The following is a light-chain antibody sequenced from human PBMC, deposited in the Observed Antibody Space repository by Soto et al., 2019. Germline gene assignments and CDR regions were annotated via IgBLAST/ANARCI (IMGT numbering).Light chain of an antibody. J-gene: IGKJ5*01. CDR2: DAS. V-gene: IGKV1-5*01. CDR1: QSINRW. Sequence: DIPMTQSPSTLSASAGDRVTITCRASQSINRWLAWYQQKPGKAPKLLINDASSLESGVPSRFSGSGSGTEFTITISSLQPDDFATYYCQQFHSFPTTFGEGTRLDVK. CDR3: QQFHSFPTT.